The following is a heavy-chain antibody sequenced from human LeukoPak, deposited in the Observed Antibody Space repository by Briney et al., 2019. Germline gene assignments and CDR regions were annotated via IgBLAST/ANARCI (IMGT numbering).Heavy chain of an antibody. CDR3: ARDMAWLGYYSYYYYMDV. D-gene: IGHD3-3*01. CDR1: GFTFSSYA. Sequence: GGSLTLSCAASGFTFSSYAMHWVRQAPGRGLEWVAVISYDGSNKYYADSVKGRFTISRDNSKNTLYLQMNSLRAEDTAVYYCARDMAWLGYYSYYYYMDVWGKGITVTVSS. CDR2: ISYDGSNK. J-gene: IGHJ6*03. V-gene: IGHV3-30-3*01.